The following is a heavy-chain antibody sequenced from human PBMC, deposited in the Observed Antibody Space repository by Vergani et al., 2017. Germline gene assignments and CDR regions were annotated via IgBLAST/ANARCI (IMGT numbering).Heavy chain of an antibody. CDR3: AGHSTVEWLVKLGWIDP. J-gene: IGHJ5*02. D-gene: IGHD6-19*01. V-gene: IGHV4-39*01. CDR1: GASIRSSNYY. Sequence: QLQLQESGPGLVKPSATLSLTCSVSGASIRSSNYYWGWIRQPPGKVLEWIASIYYSVSTYYIPSLKSRVTISVDTSKNQFSLTLSSVTAADTAVYFGAGHSTVEWLVKLGWIDPWGQGILVTVSS. CDR2: IYYSVST.